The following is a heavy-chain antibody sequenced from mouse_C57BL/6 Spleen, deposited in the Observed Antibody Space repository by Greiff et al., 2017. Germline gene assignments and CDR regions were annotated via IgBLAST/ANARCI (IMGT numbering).Heavy chain of an antibody. Sequence: QVHVKQSGAELVKPGASVKLSCKASGYTFTEYTIHWVKQRSGQGLEWIGWFYPGSGSIKYNEKFKDKATVTADKSSSTVYMELSRLTSEDSAVYFCARHLYYYGSSPGYFDYWGQGTTLTVSS. CDR2: FYPGSGSI. J-gene: IGHJ2*01. CDR1: GYTFTEYT. D-gene: IGHD1-1*01. CDR3: ARHLYYYGSSPGYFDY. V-gene: IGHV1-62-2*01.